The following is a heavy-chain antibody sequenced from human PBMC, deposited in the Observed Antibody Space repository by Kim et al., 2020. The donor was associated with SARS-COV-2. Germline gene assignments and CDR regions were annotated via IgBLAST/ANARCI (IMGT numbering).Heavy chain of an antibody. CDR1: GYTFTSYG. J-gene: IGHJ5*02. V-gene: IGHV1-18*01. CDR2: ISAYNGNT. CDR3: ARDPRWFRELFTDWFDP. Sequence: ASVKVSCKASGYTFTSYGISWVRQAPGQGLEWMGWISAYNGNTNYAQKLQGRVTMTTDTSTSTAYMELRSLRSDDTAVYYCARDPRWFRELFTDWFDPWGQGTLVTVSS. D-gene: IGHD3-10*01.